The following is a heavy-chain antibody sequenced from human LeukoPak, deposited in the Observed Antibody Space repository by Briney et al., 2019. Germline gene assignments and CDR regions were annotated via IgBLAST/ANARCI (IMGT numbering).Heavy chain of an antibody. CDR2: ISSSGSYI. Sequence: PGGSLRLSCGASGFTFSRYSMNWVRQAPGKGLEWVSSISSSGSYIYYADSVKGRFTISRDNAKNSLYLQMNSLRDEDTAVYYCARDASGTSDYWGQGTLVTVSS. D-gene: IGHD3-10*01. CDR1: GFTFSRYS. CDR3: ARDASGTSDY. J-gene: IGHJ4*02. V-gene: IGHV3-21*01.